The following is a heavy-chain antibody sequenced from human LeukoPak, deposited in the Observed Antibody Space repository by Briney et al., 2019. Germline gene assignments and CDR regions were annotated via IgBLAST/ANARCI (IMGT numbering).Heavy chain of an antibody. Sequence: PGGSLRLSCAASEFTFSVYTMHWVRQSPGKGLEWVSVISYDGRSKYYADSVKGRFAIPRDNSKSSLFLQMNNLTDEDTPFYYCASHIAAAGFPFDYWGQGTLVIVSS. D-gene: IGHD6-13*01. CDR1: EFTFSVYT. J-gene: IGHJ4*02. CDR3: ASHIAAAGFPFDY. V-gene: IGHV3-30*09. CDR2: ISYDGRSK.